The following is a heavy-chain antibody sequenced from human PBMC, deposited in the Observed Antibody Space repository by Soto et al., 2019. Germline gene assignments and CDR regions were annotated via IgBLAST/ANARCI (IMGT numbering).Heavy chain of an antibody. Sequence: PSETLSLTCSVSGRSMSSNYWSWIRQSPDKGLEWLGYVFYGGTDYNPSLEGRVSMSVETSKSQFSLKLTSVTAADTAVYYCASYRGALYFDHWGLGLLVTVSS. D-gene: IGHD4-4*01. CDR2: VFYGGT. J-gene: IGHJ4*02. CDR1: GRSMSSNY. CDR3: ASYRGALYFDH. V-gene: IGHV4-59*01.